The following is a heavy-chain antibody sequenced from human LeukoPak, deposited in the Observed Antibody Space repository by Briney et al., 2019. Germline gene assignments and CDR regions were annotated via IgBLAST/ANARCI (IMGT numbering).Heavy chain of an antibody. CDR1: GGSISRHY. J-gene: IGHJ4*02. CDR2: NYYTGST. Sequence: SETLSLTCTVSGGSISRHYWMWIRQPPGKGLEWLGYNYYTGSTNYNSSLGGRITILIDMSKNQFSLTLTSVTAADTAVYYCARQGGGYDWGQGILVTVSS. CDR3: ARQGGGYD. D-gene: IGHD5-12*01. V-gene: IGHV4-59*08.